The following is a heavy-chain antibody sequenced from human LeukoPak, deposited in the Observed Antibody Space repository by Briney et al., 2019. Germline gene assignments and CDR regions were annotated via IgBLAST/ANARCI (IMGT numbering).Heavy chain of an antibody. CDR1: GYTFTGYY. CDR2: INPNSGGT. J-gene: IGHJ6*03. D-gene: IGHD1-14*01. Sequence: ASVKVSCKASGYTFTGYYMHWVRKAPGQGLEWMGWINPNSGGTNYAQKFQGRVTMTRDTSISTAYMELSRLTSDDTAVYYCARGGISATHHPSFHYYYMDVWGTGTTVIVSS. CDR3: ARGGISATHHPSFHYYYMDV. V-gene: IGHV1-2*02.